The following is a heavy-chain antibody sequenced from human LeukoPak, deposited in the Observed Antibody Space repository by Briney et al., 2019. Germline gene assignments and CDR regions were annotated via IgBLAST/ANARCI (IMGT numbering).Heavy chain of an antibody. CDR2: IYHSGST. J-gene: IGHJ4*02. V-gene: IGHV4-38-2*02. Sequence: SETLSLTCTVSGYSISSGYYWGWIRQPTGKGLEWIGSIYHSGSTYYNPSLKSRVTISVDTSKNQFSLKLSSVTAADTAVYYCASLATVDTARDWGQGTLVTVSS. CDR3: ASLATVDTARD. CDR1: GYSISSGYY. D-gene: IGHD5-18*01.